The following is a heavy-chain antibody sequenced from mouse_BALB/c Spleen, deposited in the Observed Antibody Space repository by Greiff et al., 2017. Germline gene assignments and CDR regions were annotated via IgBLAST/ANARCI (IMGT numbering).Heavy chain of an antibody. CDR1: GFTFSSYA. CDR2: ISSSGSYT. J-gene: IGHJ4*01. CDR3: ARRRPYAMDY. Sequence: EVKLVESGGGLVKPGGSLKLSCAASGFTFSSYAMSWVRQTPEKRLEWVATISSSGSYTYYPDSVKGRFTISRDNAKNTLYLQMSSLRSEDTAMYYCARRRPYAMDYWGQGTSVTVSS. V-gene: IGHV5-9-3*01.